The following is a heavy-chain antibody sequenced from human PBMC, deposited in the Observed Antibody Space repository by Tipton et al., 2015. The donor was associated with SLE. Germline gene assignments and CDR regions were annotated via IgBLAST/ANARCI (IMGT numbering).Heavy chain of an antibody. CDR3: ARVLTPYYGMDI. D-gene: IGHD3-9*01. CDR1: GFTFSNYG. Sequence: SLRLSCAASGFTFSNYGMXXXRQAPGKGLEWVAVMWYDGSNKYSADSVKGRFTISRDNSKNTLYLQMNSLRAEDTAVYYCARVLTPYYGMDIXXQGTXVTVSS. CDR2: MWYDGSNK. J-gene: IGHJ6*01. V-gene: IGHV3-33*01.